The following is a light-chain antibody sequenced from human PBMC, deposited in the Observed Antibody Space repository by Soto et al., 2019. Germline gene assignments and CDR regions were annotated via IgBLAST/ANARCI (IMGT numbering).Light chain of an antibody. CDR2: AAS. Sequence: AIRMTQSPSSFSASTGDRVTITCRASQGISSYLAWYQQKPGKAPKLLIYAASTLQSGVPSWFSGSGSGTDFTLTISCLQSEDFATYYCQQYYSYPLTFGPGTKVDIK. CDR1: QGISSY. V-gene: IGKV1-8*01. CDR3: QQYYSYPLT. J-gene: IGKJ3*01.